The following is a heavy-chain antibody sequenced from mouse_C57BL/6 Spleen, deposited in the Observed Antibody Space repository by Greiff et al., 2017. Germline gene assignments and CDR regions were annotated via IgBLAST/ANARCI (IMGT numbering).Heavy chain of an antibody. Sequence: QVQLQESGAELVRPGASVTLSCKASGYTFTDYEMHWVKQTPVHGLEWIGAIDPETGGTAYNQKFKGKAILTADKSSSTAYMELRSLTSEDSAVYYRTRGAGSGHAMDYWGQGTSVTVSS. J-gene: IGHJ4*01. CDR1: GYTFTDYE. D-gene: IGHD3-2*02. V-gene: IGHV1-15*01. CDR3: TRGAGSGHAMDY. CDR2: IDPETGGT.